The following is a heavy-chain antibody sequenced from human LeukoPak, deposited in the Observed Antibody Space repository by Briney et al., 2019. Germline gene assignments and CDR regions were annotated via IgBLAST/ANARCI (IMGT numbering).Heavy chain of an antibody. D-gene: IGHD6-13*01. V-gene: IGHV3-15*01. CDR2: IKSRTDGGTT. Sequence: GGSLRLSCAASGFTFPNAWMSWLRQAPGKGLEWVGHIKSRTDGGTTDYAAPVKGRFTISRDDSENTLYLQMNSLKTEDTAVYYCATPGRIPEAANWFDPWGQGTLVTVSS. CDR3: ATPGRIPEAANWFDP. J-gene: IGHJ5*02. CDR1: GFTFPNAW.